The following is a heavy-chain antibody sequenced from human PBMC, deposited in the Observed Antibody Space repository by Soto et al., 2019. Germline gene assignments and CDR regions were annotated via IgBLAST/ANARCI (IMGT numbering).Heavy chain of an antibody. J-gene: IGHJ5*01. D-gene: IGHD1-26*01. V-gene: IGHV3-30*18. Sequence: GGSLRLSCAASGFTFSSYGMHWVRQAPGKGLEWVAVISYDGSNKYYADSVKGRFTISRDNSKNTLYLQMNSLRAEDTAVYYCAKVSSGSQPVPNWFDSWGQGTLVTVS. CDR3: AKVSSGSQPVPNWFDS. CDR1: GFTFSSYG. CDR2: ISYDGSNK.